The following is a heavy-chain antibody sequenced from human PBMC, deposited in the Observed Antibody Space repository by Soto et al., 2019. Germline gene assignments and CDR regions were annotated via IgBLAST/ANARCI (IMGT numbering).Heavy chain of an antibody. CDR1: GFTFSSYG. J-gene: IGHJ3*02. CDR3: AKEPYSSSSFGAFDI. D-gene: IGHD6-6*01. CDR2: ISYDGSNK. Sequence: GGSLRLSCAASGFTFSSYGMHWVRQAPGKGLEWVEVISYDGSNKYYADSVKGRFTISRDNSKNTLYLQMNSLRAEDTAVYYCAKEPYSSSSFGAFDIWGQGTMVTVSS. V-gene: IGHV3-30*18.